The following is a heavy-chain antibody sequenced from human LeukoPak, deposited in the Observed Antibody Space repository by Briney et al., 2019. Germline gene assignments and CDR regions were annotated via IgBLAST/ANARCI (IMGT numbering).Heavy chain of an antibody. CDR1: GFTFDDYA. CDR2: ISWDGGST. Sequence: PGGSLRLSCAASGFTFDDYAMHWVRQAPGKGLEWVSLISWDGGSTYYADSVKGRFTISRDDSENSLYLQMNSLRAEDTALYYCAKGGDYDSSGYYHFQHWGQGTLVTVSS. D-gene: IGHD3-22*01. V-gene: IGHV3-43D*04. CDR3: AKGGDYDSSGYYHFQH. J-gene: IGHJ1*01.